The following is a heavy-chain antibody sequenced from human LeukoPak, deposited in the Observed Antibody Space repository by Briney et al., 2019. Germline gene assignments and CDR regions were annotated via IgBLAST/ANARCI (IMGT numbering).Heavy chain of an antibody. CDR3: ARGFGSYSPSFYYYMDV. D-gene: IGHD1-26*01. V-gene: IGHV4-31*03. CDR2: IYYSGST. Sequence: SETLSLTCTVSGGSISSGGYYWSWIRQHPGKGLEWIGYIYYSGSTYYNPSLKSRVTISVDTSKNQFSLKLSSVTAADTAVYYCARGFGSYSPSFYYYMDVWAKGPRSPSP. CDR1: GGSISSGGYY. J-gene: IGHJ6*03.